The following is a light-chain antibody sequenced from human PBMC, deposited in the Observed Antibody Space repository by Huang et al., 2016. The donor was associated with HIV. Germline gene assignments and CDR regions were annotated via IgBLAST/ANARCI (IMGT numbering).Light chain of an antibody. CDR1: QGIGNS. CDR3: QQYHSLPWT. CDR2: ATT. V-gene: IGKV1-NL1*01. Sequence: DIQMTQSPSSLSASVGDRVTITCRASQGIGNSLAWYQQKPEKAPRLLLYATTTLESGDTSRFSGSGSETHYTLTINTIQHEDIASLYCQQYHSLPWTFGQGAMVEIK. J-gene: IGKJ1*01.